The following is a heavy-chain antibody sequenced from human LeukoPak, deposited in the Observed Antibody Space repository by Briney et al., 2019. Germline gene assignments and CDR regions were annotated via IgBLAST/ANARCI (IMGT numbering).Heavy chain of an antibody. Sequence: SETLSLTCTVSGGSITISSYYWGWIRQPPGKGLEWIGSIYYSGDTYYNPSLKSRVTISVDTSKHQFSLNLSSVTAADTAIYFCARGLLYSGSFARNWFDSWGQGTLVTVSS. V-gene: IGHV4-39*01. CDR1: GGSITISSYY. CDR2: IYYSGDT. CDR3: ARGLLYSGSFARNWFDS. J-gene: IGHJ5*01. D-gene: IGHD1-26*01.